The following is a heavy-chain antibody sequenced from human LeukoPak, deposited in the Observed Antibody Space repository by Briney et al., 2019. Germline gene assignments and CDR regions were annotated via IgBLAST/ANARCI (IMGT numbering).Heavy chain of an antibody. CDR3: ARRPMYSSSWSVFDY. D-gene: IGHD6-13*01. CDR2: IYPGDSDT. CDR1: GYSFTSYW. Sequence: GESLKISCKGSGYSFTSYWIGWVRQMPGKGLEWMGIIYPGDSDTRYSPSFQGQVTISADKSISTAYLQWSSLKASDTAMYYCARRPMYSSSWSVFDYWGQGTLVTVSS. V-gene: IGHV5-51*01. J-gene: IGHJ4*02.